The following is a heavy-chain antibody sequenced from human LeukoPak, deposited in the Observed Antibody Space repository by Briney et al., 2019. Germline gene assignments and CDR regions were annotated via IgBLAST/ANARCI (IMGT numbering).Heavy chain of an antibody. Sequence: GGSLRLSCAASGFTFSSYWMSWVRQAPGKGLEWVANIKQDGSEKYYVDSVKGRFTISRDNAKNSLYLQMNSLRAEDTAVYYCARVGLLHAYYYMDVWGKGTTVTVSS. CDR1: GFTFSSYW. CDR3: ARVGLLHAYYYMDV. J-gene: IGHJ6*03. V-gene: IGHV3-7*01. D-gene: IGHD2-15*01. CDR2: IKQDGSEK.